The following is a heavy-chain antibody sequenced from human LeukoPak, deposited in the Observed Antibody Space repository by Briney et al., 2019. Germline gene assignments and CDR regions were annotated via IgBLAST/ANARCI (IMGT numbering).Heavy chain of an antibody. D-gene: IGHD3-22*01. Sequence: KPSETLSLACTVSGGSISSYYWGWIRQPPGKGLGWIGYIYTSGSTNYNPSLKSRVPISVDTSKNQFSLKLSSVPAADTAVYYCARGLLYYDSSGQAYYYYYMDVWGKGTTVTVSS. CDR3: ARGLLYYDSSGQAYYYYYMDV. CDR2: IYTSGST. V-gene: IGHV4-4*09. CDR1: GGSISSYY. J-gene: IGHJ6*03.